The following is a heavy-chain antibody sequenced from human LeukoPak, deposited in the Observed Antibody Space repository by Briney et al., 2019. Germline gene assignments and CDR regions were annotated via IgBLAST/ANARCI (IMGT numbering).Heavy chain of an antibody. J-gene: IGHJ4*02. V-gene: IGHV3-30*04. D-gene: IGHD5-18*01. CDR3: ARDLDVDTAMGTFDY. CDR2: ISYDGSNK. Sequence: GGSLRLSCAASGFTFNSYAMHWVRQAPGKGLEGVAVISYDGSNKYYADSVKGRFTISRDNSKNTLYLQMNSLRAEDTAVYYCARDLDVDTAMGTFDYWGQGTLVTVSS. CDR1: GFTFNSYA.